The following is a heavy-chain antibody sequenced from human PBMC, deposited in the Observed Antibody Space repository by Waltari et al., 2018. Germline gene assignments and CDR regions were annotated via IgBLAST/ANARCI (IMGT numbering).Heavy chain of an antibody. D-gene: IGHD1-26*01. V-gene: IGHV3-30-3*01. CDR3: AMGRRARAFDI. CDR2: ISYDGSNK. Sequence: QVQLVESGGGVVQPGRSLRLSCAASGFTFSSYAMHWVRQAPGKGLEGVAVISYDGSNKYYADSAKGRFTISRDNSKNTLYLQMNSLRAEDTAVYYCAMGRRARAFDIWGQGTMVTVSS. J-gene: IGHJ3*02. CDR1: GFTFSSYA.